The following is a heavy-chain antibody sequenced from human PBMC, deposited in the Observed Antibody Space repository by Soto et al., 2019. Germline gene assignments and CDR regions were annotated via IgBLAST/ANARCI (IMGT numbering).Heavy chain of an antibody. Sequence: QVQLVQSGAEVKKPGASVKVSCKASGYTFTSYGISWVRQATGQGLEWMGWISAYNGNTNYAQKLQGRVTMTTDTSTNTAYIGLSSLEYDETGVHYCVIECVYGSGWYCGGVDSWGQGTLVTVS. V-gene: IGHV1-18*01. CDR3: VIECVYGSGWYCGGVDS. J-gene: IGHJ5*01. CDR2: ISAYNGNT. CDR1: GYTFTSYG. D-gene: IGHD6-19*01.